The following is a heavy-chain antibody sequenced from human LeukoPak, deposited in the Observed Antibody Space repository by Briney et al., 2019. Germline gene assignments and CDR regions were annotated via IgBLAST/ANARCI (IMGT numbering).Heavy chain of an antibody. V-gene: IGHV4-59*12. CDR1: GGSISSYY. CDR3: ARETAAAGSEVDY. CDR2: IYYSGST. Sequence: SETLSLTCTVSGGSISSYYWSWIRQPPGKGLEWIGYIYYSGSTSYSPSLKSRVTISLDTSKNQFSLKLSSVTAADTAVYYCARETAAAGSEVDYWGQGTLVTVSS. D-gene: IGHD6-13*01. J-gene: IGHJ4*02.